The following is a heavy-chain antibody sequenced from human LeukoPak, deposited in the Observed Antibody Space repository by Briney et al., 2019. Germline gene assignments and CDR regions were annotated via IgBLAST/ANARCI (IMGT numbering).Heavy chain of an antibody. CDR3: ARGEYSGSYYYFAY. J-gene: IGHJ4*02. D-gene: IGHD1-26*01. V-gene: IGHV4-38-2*02. CDR2: IYHSGRT. Sequence: SETLSLTCTVSGYSINSGYFWGWIRQPPLKGLEWIGSIYHSGRTYYNPSLKSRVTISVDTSKNQFSLKLSSVTAADTAVYYCARGEYSGSYYYFAYWGQGTLVTVSS. CDR1: GYSINSGYF.